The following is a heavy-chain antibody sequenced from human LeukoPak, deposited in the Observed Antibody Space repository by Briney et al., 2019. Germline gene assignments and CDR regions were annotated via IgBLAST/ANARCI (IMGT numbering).Heavy chain of an antibody. CDR2: ISPNSGGT. D-gene: IGHD3-22*01. V-gene: IGHV1-2*02. CDR3: ARVAVYYDSSASFDY. CDR1: GYTFTGYY. J-gene: IGHJ4*02. Sequence: GASVKVSCKASGYTFTGYYIHWVRQAPGQGVEWMAWISPNSGGTNYAQRFQGRVTMTRDTSISTAYMELSRLRSDDTAVYYCARVAVYYDSSASFDYWGQGTLVTVSS.